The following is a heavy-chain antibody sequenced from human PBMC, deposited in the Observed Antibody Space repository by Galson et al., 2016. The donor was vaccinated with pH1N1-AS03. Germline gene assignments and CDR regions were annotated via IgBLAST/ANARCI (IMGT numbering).Heavy chain of an antibody. CDR3: ARDHSHSRGYYVS. V-gene: IGHV4-39*07. J-gene: IGHJ4*02. D-gene: IGHD3-22*01. CDR1: GASISSSSYC. CDR2: ICYSVTT. Sequence: SETLSLTCNVSGASISSSSYCWGWIRQPPGKGLEWIGSICYSVTTYYNPSLKSRLTISVETSKNQFSLKRSSVTAADTAVYFCARDHSHSRGYYVSWGPGTSVAVSS.